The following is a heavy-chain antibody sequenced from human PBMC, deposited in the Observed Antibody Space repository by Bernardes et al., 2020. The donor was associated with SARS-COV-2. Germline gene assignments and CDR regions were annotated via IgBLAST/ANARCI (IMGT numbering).Heavy chain of an antibody. D-gene: IGHD6-13*01. J-gene: IGHJ5*01. Sequence: VVLLRLTCAATGFTFSNYAMCCVRQVPGTGLAWISGFRISGMSTYYADSVKGRFTISRDNSKNTLYLQMNSLRAEDTAVYYCEKRRIATSGYQGGNWFDSWGQGTRVTVAS. CDR1: GFTFSNYA. CDR2: FRISGMST. V-gene: IGHV3-23*05. CDR3: EKRRIATSGYQGGNWFDS.